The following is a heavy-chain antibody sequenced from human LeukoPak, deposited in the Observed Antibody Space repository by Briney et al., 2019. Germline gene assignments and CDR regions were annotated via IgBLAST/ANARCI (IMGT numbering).Heavy chain of an antibody. V-gene: IGHV3-30*02. CDR2: IRYDGSNK. CDR3: AKDIVVVPAAPSWFDP. D-gene: IGHD2-2*01. Sequence: PGGSLRLSCAASGFTFSSYGMHWVRQAPGKGLEWVAFIRYDGSNKYYADSVKGRFTISRDNSKNTLYLQMNSLRAEDTAVYYCAKDIVVVPAAPSWFDPWGQGTLVTVSS. J-gene: IGHJ5*02. CDR1: GFTFSSYG.